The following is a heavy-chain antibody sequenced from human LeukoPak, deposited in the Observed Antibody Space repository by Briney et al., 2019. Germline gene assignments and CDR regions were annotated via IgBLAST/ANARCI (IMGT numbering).Heavy chain of an antibody. CDR3: AAWTDRGYSY. J-gene: IGHJ4*02. CDR1: GFTFSRSW. CDR2: INPDGDGM. D-gene: IGHD5-12*01. V-gene: IGHV3-7*01. Sequence: GGSLRLSCTASGFTFSRSWMNWIRQAPGKGLEWVANINPDGDGMRFVDSVKGRFTMSRDNAQSSLHLQMNSLRVEDTAFYYCAAWTDRGYSYWGQGVLVTVSS.